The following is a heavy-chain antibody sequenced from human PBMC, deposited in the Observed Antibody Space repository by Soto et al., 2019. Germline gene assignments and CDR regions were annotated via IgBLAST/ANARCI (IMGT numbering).Heavy chain of an antibody. V-gene: IGHV3-23*01. J-gene: IGHJ4*02. CDR2: IGGRGGIT. D-gene: IGHD1-26*01. Sequence: GGSLRLSCAASGFTFSNFAMSWARQAPGKGLEWVAGIGGRGGITYYAASVKGRFTISRDDSKSTMYLQMSSLRAGDTAVYYCARDLGANFEPVHWGQGTLVTVSS. CDR1: GFTFSNFA. CDR3: ARDLGANFEPVH.